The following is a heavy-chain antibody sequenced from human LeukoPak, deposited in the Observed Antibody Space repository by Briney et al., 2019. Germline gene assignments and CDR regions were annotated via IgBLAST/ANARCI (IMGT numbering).Heavy chain of an antibody. Sequence: GGSLRLSCAASGFTFSSYGMHWVRQAPGKGLEWVAYDGSNKYYADSVKGRFTISRDNSKNTLYLQMNSLRAEDTAVYYCANQWNLGVLGGDWGQGTLVTVSS. D-gene: IGHD3-10*01. CDR3: ANQWNLGVLGGD. J-gene: IGHJ4*02. V-gene: IGHV3-30*02. CDR1: GFTFSSYG. CDR2: DGSNK.